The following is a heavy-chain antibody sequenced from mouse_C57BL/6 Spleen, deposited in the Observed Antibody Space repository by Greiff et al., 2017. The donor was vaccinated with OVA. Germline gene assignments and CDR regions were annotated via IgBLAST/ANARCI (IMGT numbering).Heavy chain of an antibody. V-gene: IGHV1-64*01. Sequence: QVQLQQPGAELVKPGASVKLSCKASGYPFTSYWMHWVKQRPGQGLEWLGMIHPNSGSTNSNEKFKSKATLTVDKSSSTAYMQRSSLTSEDSAVYYCAREDWDRAFAYWGQGTLVTVSA. CDR3: AREDWDRAFAY. J-gene: IGHJ3*01. D-gene: IGHD4-1*01. CDR2: IHPNSGST. CDR1: GYPFTSYW.